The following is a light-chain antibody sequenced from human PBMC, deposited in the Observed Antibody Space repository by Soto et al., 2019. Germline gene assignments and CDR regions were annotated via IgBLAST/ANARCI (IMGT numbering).Light chain of an antibody. CDR2: DVT. V-gene: IGLV2-14*03. CDR1: SSAVGGYNS. Sequence: QSALTQPASVSGSPGQSITISCTGSSSAVGGYNSVSWYQQHPGNAPKLMIYDVTNRPSGISNRFSGSKSGNTASLTVSGLQAEDEAYYYCNSYTHSATWVFGGGTKLIVL. J-gene: IGLJ3*02. CDR3: NSYTHSATWV.